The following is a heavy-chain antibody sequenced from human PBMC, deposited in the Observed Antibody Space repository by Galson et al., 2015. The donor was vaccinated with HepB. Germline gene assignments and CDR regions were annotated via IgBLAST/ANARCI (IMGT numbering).Heavy chain of an antibody. J-gene: IGHJ5*02. V-gene: IGHV4-31*03. CDR1: GGSVSSGDYF. CDR2: IYYTGST. Sequence: TLSLTCFVSGGSVSSGDYFWSWIRQRPGKGLEWIGYIYYTGSTYYNPSLKSRVTISVDTSKNQFSLKLSSVTAADTAVYYCATITMDVVVINPWGHGTLVTVSS. D-gene: IGHD3-22*01. CDR3: ATITMDVVVINP.